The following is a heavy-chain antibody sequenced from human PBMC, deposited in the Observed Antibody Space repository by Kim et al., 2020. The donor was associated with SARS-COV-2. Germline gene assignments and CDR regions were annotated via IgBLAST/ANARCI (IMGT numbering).Heavy chain of an antibody. J-gene: IGHJ4*02. CDR3: ARGEVGATDLAY. V-gene: IGHV4-59*09. D-gene: IGHD1-26*01. Sequence: NSNPPLKSRVTISVDTSKNQFSLKLSSVTAADTAVYYCARGEVGATDLAYWGQGTLVTVSS.